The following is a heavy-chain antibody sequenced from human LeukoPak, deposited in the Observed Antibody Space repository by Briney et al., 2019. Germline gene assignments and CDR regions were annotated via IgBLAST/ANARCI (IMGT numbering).Heavy chain of an antibody. V-gene: IGHV4-39*01. CDR3: ARPLNYYYYMDV. Sequence: SETLPLTCTVSGGSISSSPYYWGWIRPPPGKGLDWIGSIYYSGSTYYNPSLNSRVTISVDTSKNQFSLNLNSVTAADTAVYYCARPLNYYYYMDVWGKGTTVTVSS. CDR1: GGSISSSPYY. CDR2: IYYSGST. J-gene: IGHJ6*03.